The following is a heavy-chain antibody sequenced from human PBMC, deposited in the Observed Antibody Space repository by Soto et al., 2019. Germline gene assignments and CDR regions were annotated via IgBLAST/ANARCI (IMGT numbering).Heavy chain of an antibody. CDR2: ISGSGGST. Sequence: PVGSLRLSCAASGFTFSSYAMSWVRQAPGKGLEWVSAISGSGGSTYYADSVKGRFTISRDNSKNTLYLQMNSLRAEDTAVYYCARNYDILTGYIDTWGHGTLVTVSS. CDR1: GFTFSSYA. CDR3: ARNYDILTGYIDT. V-gene: IGHV3-23*01. D-gene: IGHD3-9*01. J-gene: IGHJ4*01.